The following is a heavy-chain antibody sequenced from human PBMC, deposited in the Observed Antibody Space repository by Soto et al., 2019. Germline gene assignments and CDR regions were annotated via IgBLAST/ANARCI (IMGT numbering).Heavy chain of an antibody. Sequence: SPTLSLTGAIRGGRSAGNSAGCNLIKQSPSRGLEWLGRTYYRSKWYNDYAVSVKSRITINPDTSKNQFSLQLNSVTPEDTAVYYCAREVQDIVVVVAATGPVADAFDIWGQGTMVTVSS. CDR3: AREVQDIVVVVAATGPVADAFDI. D-gene: IGHD2-15*01. J-gene: IGHJ3*02. CDR1: GGRSAGNSAG. CDR2: TYYRSKWYN. V-gene: IGHV6-1*01.